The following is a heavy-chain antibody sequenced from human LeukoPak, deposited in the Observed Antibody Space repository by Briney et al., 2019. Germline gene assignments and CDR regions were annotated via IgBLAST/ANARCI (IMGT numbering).Heavy chain of an antibody. V-gene: IGHV3-53*01. CDR2: IYSDGST. CDR1: GFIVSGDF. Sequence: GGSLRLSCAATGFIVSGDFMSWVRQAPGKGLEWVSVIYSDGSTYYADSVKGRFTISRDNSKNTLDLQMTGLRAEDTAVYYCARERGRGRDSPWFDYWGQGTLVTVSS. J-gene: IGHJ4*02. D-gene: IGHD1-26*01. CDR3: ARERGRGRDSPWFDY.